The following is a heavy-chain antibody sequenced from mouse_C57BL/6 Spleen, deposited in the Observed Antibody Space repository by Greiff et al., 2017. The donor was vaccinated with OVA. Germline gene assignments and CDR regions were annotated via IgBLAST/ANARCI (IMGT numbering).Heavy chain of an antibody. Sequence: VKLQQSGAELVRPGASVTLSCKASGYTFTDYEMHWVKQTPVHGLEWIGAIDPETGGTAYNQKFKGKAILTADKSSSTAYMELRSLTSEDSAVYYCTRSGGLYYFDYWGQGTTLTVSS. J-gene: IGHJ2*01. CDR2: IDPETGGT. CDR3: TRSGGLYYFDY. D-gene: IGHD1-1*02. V-gene: IGHV1-15*01. CDR1: GYTFTDYE.